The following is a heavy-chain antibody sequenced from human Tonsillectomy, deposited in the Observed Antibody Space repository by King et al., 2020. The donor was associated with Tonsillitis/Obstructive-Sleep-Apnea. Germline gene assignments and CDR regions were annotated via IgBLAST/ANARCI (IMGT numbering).Heavy chain of an antibody. Sequence: DVQLVESGGGLVQPGGSLRLSCAASGFTFSSYEMNWVRQAPGKGLEWVSYISSNGSTIYYADSVKGRFTISRDNAKNSLYLQMNSLRAEDTAVYYCARDLGVQLWADDYWGQGTLVTVSS. J-gene: IGHJ4*02. V-gene: IGHV3-48*03. CDR1: GFTFSSYE. D-gene: IGHD5-18*01. CDR2: ISSNGSTI. CDR3: ARDLGVQLWADDY.